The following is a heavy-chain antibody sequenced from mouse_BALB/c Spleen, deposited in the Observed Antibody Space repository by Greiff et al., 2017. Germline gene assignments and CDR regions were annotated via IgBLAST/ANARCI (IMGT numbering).Heavy chain of an antibody. Sequence: VQLKESGPELVKPGASVKIPCKASGYTFTDYNMDWVKQSHGKSLEWIGHINPNNGGTIYNQKFKGKATLTVDESSTTAYMDLRSLTSEDTAVYYCARTDYDTYFDYWGQGTTLTVSS. CDR1: GYTFTDYN. D-gene: IGHD2-4*01. CDR3: ARTDYDTYFDY. J-gene: IGHJ2*01. V-gene: IGHV1-18*01. CDR2: INPNNGGT.